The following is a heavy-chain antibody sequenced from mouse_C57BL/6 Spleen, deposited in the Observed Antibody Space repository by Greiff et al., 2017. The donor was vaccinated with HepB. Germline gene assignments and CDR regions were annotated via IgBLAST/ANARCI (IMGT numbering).Heavy chain of an antibody. CDR3: ARAHYYGSSYGYFDV. CDR2: IFPGSGST. V-gene: IGHV1-75*01. D-gene: IGHD1-1*01. CDR1: GYTFTDYY. Sequence: VQLQQSGPEPVKPGASVKISCKASGYTFTDYYINWVKQRPEQGLEWIGWIFPGSGSTYYNEKFKGKATLTVDKSSSTAYMLLSSLTSEDSAVYFCARAHYYGSSYGYFDVWGTGTTVTVSS. J-gene: IGHJ1*03.